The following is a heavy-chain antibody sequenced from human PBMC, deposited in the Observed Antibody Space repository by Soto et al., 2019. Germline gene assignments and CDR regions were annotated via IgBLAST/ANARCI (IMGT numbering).Heavy chain of an antibody. CDR3: ARLYCSSTSCYLDY. J-gene: IGHJ4*02. CDR1: GGTFSSYA. CDR2: IIPIFSTA. V-gene: IGHV1-69*13. D-gene: IGHD2-2*01. Sequence: SVKVSCKASGGTFSSYAISWVRQAPGQGLEWMGGIIPIFSTANYAQKFQGRVTITADESTSTAYMELSSLRSEDTAVYYCARLYCSSTSCYLDYWGQGTLVTVSS.